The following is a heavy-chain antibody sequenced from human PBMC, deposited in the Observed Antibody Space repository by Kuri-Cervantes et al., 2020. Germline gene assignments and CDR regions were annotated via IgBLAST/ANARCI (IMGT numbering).Heavy chain of an antibody. D-gene: IGHD5-18*01. CDR2: ITWNSGSI. Sequence: LSLTCAASGFTFDEYGMHWVRQAPGKGLEWVSGITWNSGSIGYADSVKGRFTISRDNSKNTLYLQMNSLRAEDTAVYYCAKDPRGYSYGPHDYWGQGALVTVSS. V-gene: IGHV3-9*01. CDR3: AKDPRGYSYGPHDY. J-gene: IGHJ4*02. CDR1: GFTFDEYG.